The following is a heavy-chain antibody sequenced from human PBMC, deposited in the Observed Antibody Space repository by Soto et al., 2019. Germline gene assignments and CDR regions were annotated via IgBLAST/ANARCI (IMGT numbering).Heavy chain of an antibody. Sequence: SETLSLSCAVSGYSISSVYTWGWIRLPPGKGLEWIGSLYHGGSFYYNPSLSSRASISVDTSKNQFSLRLTSVTAADPAVYYCARDPSQVVNRFDLWGQGTLVTVSS. CDR3: ARDPSQVVNRFDL. CDR1: GYSISSVYT. J-gene: IGHJ5*02. CDR2: LYHGGSF. D-gene: IGHD2-15*01. V-gene: IGHV4-38-2*02.